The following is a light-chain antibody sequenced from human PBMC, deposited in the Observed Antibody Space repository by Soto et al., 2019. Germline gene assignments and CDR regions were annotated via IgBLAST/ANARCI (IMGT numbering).Light chain of an antibody. Sequence: QSALTQPASVSGSPGQSITISCTGTSSDVGSYNLVSWYQQHPGKAPELMIYEGSKRPSGVSNRFSGSKSGNTASLTISGLQAEDEADYYCCSYAGSSTSYVVFGGGTKLTVL. CDR2: EGS. CDR3: CSYAGSSTSYVV. J-gene: IGLJ2*01. V-gene: IGLV2-23*01. CDR1: SSDVGSYNL.